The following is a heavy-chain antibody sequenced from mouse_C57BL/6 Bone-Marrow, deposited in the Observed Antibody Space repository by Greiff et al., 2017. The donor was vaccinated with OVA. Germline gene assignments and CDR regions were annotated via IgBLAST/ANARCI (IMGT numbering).Heavy chain of an antibody. Sequence: EVQLQQSGPELVKPGASVKISCKASGYTFTDYYMNWVKQSHGKSLEWIGDINPNNGGTSYNQKFKGKATLTVDKSSSTAYMELRSLTSEDSAVYYCARIEDYYGSVLYAMDYWGQGTSVTVSS. D-gene: IGHD1-1*01. CDR3: ARIEDYYGSVLYAMDY. CDR1: GYTFTDYY. V-gene: IGHV1-26*01. J-gene: IGHJ4*01. CDR2: INPNNGGT.